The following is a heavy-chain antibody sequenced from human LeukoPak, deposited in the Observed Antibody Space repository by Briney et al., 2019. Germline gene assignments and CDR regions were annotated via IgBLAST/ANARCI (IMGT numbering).Heavy chain of an antibody. CDR3: ARGGPYSSSLFDY. V-gene: IGHV4-31*03. CDR2: IYYSGST. J-gene: IGHJ4*02. Sequence: SETLSLTCTVSGGSISSGGYYWSWIRQHPGKGLEWIGYIYYSGSTYYNPSPESRVTISVDTSKNQFSLKLSSVTAADTAVYYCARGGPYSSSLFDYWGQGTLVTVSS. CDR1: GGSISSGGYY. D-gene: IGHD6-6*01.